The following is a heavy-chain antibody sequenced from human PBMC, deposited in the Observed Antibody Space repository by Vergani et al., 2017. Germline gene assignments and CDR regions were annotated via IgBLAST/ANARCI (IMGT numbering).Heavy chain of an antibody. CDR3: ARGRQYQLPKRSRGWFDP. CDR2: INHSGST. D-gene: IGHD2-2*01. CDR1: GGSFSGYY. V-gene: IGHV4-34*01. J-gene: IGHJ5*02. Sequence: QVQLQQWGAGLLKPSETLSLTCAVYGGSFSGYYWSWIRQPPGKGLEWIGEINHSGSTNYNPSLKSRVTISVDTSKNQFSLKLSSVTAADTAVYYCARGRQYQLPKRSRGWFDPWGQGILVTVSS.